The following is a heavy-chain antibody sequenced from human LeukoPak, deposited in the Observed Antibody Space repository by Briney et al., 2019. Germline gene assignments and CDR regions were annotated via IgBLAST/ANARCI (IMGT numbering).Heavy chain of an antibody. D-gene: IGHD1-26*01. CDR3: TRDEEGASREFDY. CDR2: ISGSGGST. V-gene: IGHV3-23*01. CDR1: GFTFSSYG. Sequence: PGGTLRLSCAASGFTFSSYGMSWVRQAPGKGLEWVSAISGSGGSTYYADFVKGRFTISRDNAKNSLYLQMNSLRAEDTAVYYCTRDEEGASREFDYWGQGALVTVSS. J-gene: IGHJ4*02.